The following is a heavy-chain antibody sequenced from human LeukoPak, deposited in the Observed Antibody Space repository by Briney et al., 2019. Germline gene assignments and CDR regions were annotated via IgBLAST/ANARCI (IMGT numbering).Heavy chain of an antibody. CDR1: GXTFSSCV. D-gene: IGHD5/OR15-5a*01. V-gene: IGHV3-23*01. J-gene: IGHJ4*02. Sequence: GGSLRLSCAASGXTFSSCVMSWVRQAPMKGLEWVSGISVSGAGTYCVDSVKGRFTISRDNSKNTLYLQMNSLRAEDTAVYYCTKGELLLSASVFWGQGTLVTVSS. CDR2: ISVSGAGT. CDR3: TKGELLLSASVF.